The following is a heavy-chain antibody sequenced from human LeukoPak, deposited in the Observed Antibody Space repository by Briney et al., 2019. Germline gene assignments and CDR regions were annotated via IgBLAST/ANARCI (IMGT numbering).Heavy chain of an antibody. Sequence: GASVTVSCTASGYTFTSYGISWVRQAPGQGLEWMGWISAYNGNTNYAQKFQGRVTITADESTSTAYMELSSLRSEDTAVYYCARAGWYNGATRYYYYGMDVWGQGTTVTVSS. D-gene: IGHD1-14*01. V-gene: IGHV1-18*01. CDR1: GYTFTSYG. CDR3: ARAGWYNGATRYYYYGMDV. J-gene: IGHJ6*02. CDR2: ISAYNGNT.